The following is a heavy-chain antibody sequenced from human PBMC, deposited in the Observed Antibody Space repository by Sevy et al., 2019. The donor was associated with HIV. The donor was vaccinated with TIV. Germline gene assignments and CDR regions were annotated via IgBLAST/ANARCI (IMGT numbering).Heavy chain of an antibody. CDR1: GFTVSSNY. Sequence: GGSLRLSCAASGFTVSSNYMSWVRQAPGKGLEWVSVIYSGGSTYYADSVKGRLTISRDNSENTLYLQMNSLRAEDTAVYYGARESDSSGAYYFDYWGQGTLVTVSS. D-gene: IGHD3-22*01. J-gene: IGHJ4*02. CDR2: IYSGGST. CDR3: ARESDSSGAYYFDY. V-gene: IGHV3-53*01.